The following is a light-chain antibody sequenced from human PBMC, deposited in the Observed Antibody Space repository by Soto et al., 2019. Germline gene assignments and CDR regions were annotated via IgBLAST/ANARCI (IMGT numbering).Light chain of an antibody. V-gene: IGKV1-9*01. J-gene: IGKJ4*01. CDR1: QGISSS. Sequence: IQLTPSPSSLSASVGDRVTITCRASQGISSSLAWYQQTPGKAPKFLIYAASTLQSGVPARFSGSGSGTDFTLTISSLQPEDFATHYCQQVNSYPLTFGGGTKVDIK. CDR3: QQVNSYPLT. CDR2: AAS.